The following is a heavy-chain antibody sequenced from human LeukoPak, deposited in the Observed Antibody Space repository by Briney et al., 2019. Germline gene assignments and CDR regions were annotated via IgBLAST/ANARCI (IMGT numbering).Heavy chain of an antibody. CDR1: GFTFSSYS. J-gene: IGHJ4*02. V-gene: IGHV3-21*01. Sequence: PGGSLRLSCAASGFTFSSYSMNWVRQAPGKGLEWVSSISSSSSYINYADSVKGRFTISRDNAKNSLYLQMNSLRAEDTAVYYCARGPYYYDSSDYWGQGTLVTVSS. CDR3: ARGPYYYDSSDY. CDR2: ISSSSSYI. D-gene: IGHD3-22*01.